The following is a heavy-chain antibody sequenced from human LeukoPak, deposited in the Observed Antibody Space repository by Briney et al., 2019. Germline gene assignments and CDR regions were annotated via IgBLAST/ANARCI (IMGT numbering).Heavy chain of an antibody. CDR2: IYPADSDT. D-gene: IGHD6-19*01. CDR3: ARLIALAGVIDH. CDR1: GYSFTDCW. J-gene: IGHJ4*02. Sequence: PGESLKISFQTSGYSFTDCWIGWVRQIPGKGVDWVGIIYPADSDTRYSPAFQGQAIISANKSISTALLQWSSLKASDTAMYYCARLIALAGVIDHWGQGTLVTVSS. V-gene: IGHV5-51*01.